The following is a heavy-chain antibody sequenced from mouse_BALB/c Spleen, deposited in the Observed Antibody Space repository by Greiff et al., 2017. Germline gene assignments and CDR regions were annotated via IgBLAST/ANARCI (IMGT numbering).Heavy chain of an antibody. V-gene: IGHV1-54*01. Sequence: VQLQQSGAELVRPGTSVKVSCKASGYAFTNYLIEWVKQRPGQGLEWIGVINPGSGGTNYNEKFKGKATLTEDKSSSTAYMQLSSLTSDDSAVYFCAKNRYDYFDYWGQGTALTVSS. CDR2: INPGSGGT. CDR3: AKNRYDYFDY. J-gene: IGHJ2*01. CDR1: GYAFTNYL. D-gene: IGHD2-14*01.